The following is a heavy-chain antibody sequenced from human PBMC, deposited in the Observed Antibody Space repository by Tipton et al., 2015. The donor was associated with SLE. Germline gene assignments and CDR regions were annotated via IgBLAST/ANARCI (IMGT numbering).Heavy chain of an antibody. J-gene: IGHJ3*02. V-gene: IGHV4-30-4*01. CDR1: GGSISSGDYY. CDR3: ARRTIFGVVQNVFDI. D-gene: IGHD3-3*01. CDR2: IYYSGST. Sequence: TLSLTCTVSGGSISSGDYYWSWIRQPPGKGLEWIGYIYYSGSTYYNPSLTSRVTISIDTSKNRFSLKLSSVTAADTAVYYCARRTIFGVVQNVFDIWGQGTMVTVSS.